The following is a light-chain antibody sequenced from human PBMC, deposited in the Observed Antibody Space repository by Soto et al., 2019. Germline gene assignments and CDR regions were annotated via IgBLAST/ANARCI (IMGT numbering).Light chain of an antibody. V-gene: IGLV2-8*01. CDR3: SSYAGSSLYV. CDR2: EVS. CDR1: SSDVGGYNY. Sequence: QSALTQPPSASGSPGQSVTISCTGTSSDVGGYNYVSRYQQHPGKAPKLMIYEVSKRPSGVPDRFSGSKSGNTASLTVSGLQAEDEADYYCSSYAGSSLYVFGTGTKVTVL. J-gene: IGLJ1*01.